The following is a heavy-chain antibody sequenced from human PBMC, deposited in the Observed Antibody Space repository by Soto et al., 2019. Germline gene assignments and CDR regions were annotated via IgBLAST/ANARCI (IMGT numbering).Heavy chain of an antibody. Sequence: GGSLRLSCSASGFTFSSYGMHWVRQAPGKGLEWVAVISYDGSNKYYADSVKGRFTISRDNSKNTLYLQMNSLRAEDTAVYYCATRDPDFWSGYYSDYWGQGTLVTVSS. D-gene: IGHD3-3*01. J-gene: IGHJ4*02. CDR3: ATRDPDFWSGYYSDY. V-gene: IGHV3-30*03. CDR1: GFTFSSYG. CDR2: ISYDGSNK.